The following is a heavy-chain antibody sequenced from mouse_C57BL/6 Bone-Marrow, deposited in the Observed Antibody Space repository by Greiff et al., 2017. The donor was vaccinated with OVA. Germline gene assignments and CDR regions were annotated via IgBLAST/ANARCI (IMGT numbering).Heavy chain of an antibody. J-gene: IGHJ3*01. Sequence: QVQLQQPGAELVKPGASVKLSCKASGYTFTSYWMLWVKQRPGQGLEWIGEIDPSDSYTNYNQKFKGEATLTVDTSSSTAYMQLSSLTSEDSAVYYCATITTVVAEGFAYWGQGTLVTVSA. V-gene: IGHV1-50*01. D-gene: IGHD1-1*01. CDR2: IDPSDSYT. CDR3: ATITTVVAEGFAY. CDR1: GYTFTSYW.